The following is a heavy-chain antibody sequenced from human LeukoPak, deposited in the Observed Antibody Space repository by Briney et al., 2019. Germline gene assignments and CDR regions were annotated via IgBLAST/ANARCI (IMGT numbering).Heavy chain of an antibody. CDR2: ISGSGDTT. Sequence: GGSLRLSCAASGFTFHNYAMHWVRQGPGKGLEWVSLISGSGDTTYYADSVEGRFTISRDNSKNSLFLQMNNLRTEASAFYYCVKDGGNIYNWFDSWGQGSLVTVSS. CDR1: GFTFHNYA. J-gene: IGHJ5*01. V-gene: IGHV3-43*02. D-gene: IGHD2/OR15-2a*01. CDR3: VKDGGNIYNWFDS.